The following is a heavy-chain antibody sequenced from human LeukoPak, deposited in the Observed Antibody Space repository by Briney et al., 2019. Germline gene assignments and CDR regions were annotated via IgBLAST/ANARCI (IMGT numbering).Heavy chain of an antibody. CDR2: IYHSGST. D-gene: IGHD1-26*01. CDR3: ARLDGASYWYFDL. CDR1: GYSISSGYY. Sequence: PSETLSLTCAVSGYSISSGYYWGWIRQPPGKGLEWIGSIYHSGSTYYNPSLKSRVTISVGTSKNQFSLKLSSVTAADTAVYYCARLDGASYWYFDLWGRGTLVTVSS. V-gene: IGHV4-38-2*01. J-gene: IGHJ2*01.